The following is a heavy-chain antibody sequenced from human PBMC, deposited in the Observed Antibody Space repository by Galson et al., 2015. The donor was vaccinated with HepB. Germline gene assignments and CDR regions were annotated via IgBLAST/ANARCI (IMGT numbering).Heavy chain of an antibody. CDR2: IYYSGST. V-gene: IGHV4-59*02. CDR3: ARNLDDSSRGYPSYYYYMDV. Sequence: LPLTCTVSGGSVSGHYWSWIRQPPGKGLEWIGFIYYSGSTNYSPSLQSRVTISVDTSKNQFSLKMTSVSAADAAVYYCARNLDDSSRGYPSYYYYMDVWGKGATVTVSS. J-gene: IGHJ6*03. D-gene: IGHD3-3*01. CDR1: GGSVSGHY.